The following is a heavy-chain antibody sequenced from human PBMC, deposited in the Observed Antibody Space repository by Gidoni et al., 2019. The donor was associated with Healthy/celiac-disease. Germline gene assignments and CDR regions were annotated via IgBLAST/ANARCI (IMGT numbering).Heavy chain of an antibody. D-gene: IGHD2-21*02. J-gene: IGHJ4*02. CDR2: ISDSGGST. CDR3: AKDSGGVVVTVIDY. V-gene: IGHV3-23*01. CDR1: GFTFSSYA. Sequence: EVQLLESGGGLVQPGGSLRLSCAASGFTFSSYAMSWVRQAPGKGLEWVSVISDSGGSTYYADSVKGRFTISRDNSKNTLYLQMNSLRAEDTAVYYCAKDSGGVVVTVIDYWGQGTLVTVSS.